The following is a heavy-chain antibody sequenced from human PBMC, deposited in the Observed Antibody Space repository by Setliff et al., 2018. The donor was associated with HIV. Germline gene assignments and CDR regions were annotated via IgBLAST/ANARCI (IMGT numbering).Heavy chain of an antibody. J-gene: IGHJ6*02. D-gene: IGHD1-26*01. Sequence: SETLSLTCTVSGDSINKYYWSWIRQPPGKGLEWIGYIYISGSTMYNPSLKTRVTMSLDTSKNQVSLKLTSATAADTAVYYCARRSIVGSTRGYYYYAFDVWGQGTTVTVSS. V-gene: IGHV4-4*09. CDR1: GDSINKYY. CDR2: IYISGST. CDR3: ARRSIVGSTRGYYYYAFDV.